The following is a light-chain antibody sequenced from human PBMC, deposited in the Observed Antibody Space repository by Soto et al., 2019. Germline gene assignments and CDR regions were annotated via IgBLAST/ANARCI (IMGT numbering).Light chain of an antibody. CDR3: TSYTTSSPYLV. J-gene: IGLJ3*02. CDR2: DVT. V-gene: IGLV2-14*03. CDR1: SSDVGGYNY. Sequence: QSALTQPASVSGSPGQSITISCTGTSSDVGGYNYVSWYQHHPGKAPKLMIYDVTNRPSGVSNRFSGSKSGNTASLTISELQAEDEADYCTSYTTSSPYLVFGGGTKLTVL.